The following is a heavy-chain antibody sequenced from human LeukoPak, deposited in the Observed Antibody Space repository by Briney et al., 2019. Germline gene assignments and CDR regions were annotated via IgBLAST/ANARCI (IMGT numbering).Heavy chain of an antibody. D-gene: IGHD3-3*01. Sequence: SETLSLTCAVSDYSISSGYYWGWIRQPPGKGLEWIGSIYHSGSTYYNPSLKSRVTISVATSKNQLSLKLSSVTAADTAVYYCARQNCGSGYYHPGCYYGMDVWGQGTTVTVSS. V-gene: IGHV4-38-2*01. J-gene: IGHJ6*02. CDR1: DYSISSGYY. CDR2: IYHSGST. CDR3: ARQNCGSGYYHPGCYYGMDV.